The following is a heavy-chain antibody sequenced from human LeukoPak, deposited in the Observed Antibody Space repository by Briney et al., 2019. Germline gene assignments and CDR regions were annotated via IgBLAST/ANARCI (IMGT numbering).Heavy chain of an antibody. V-gene: IGHV3-21*01. CDR2: ISSSGSYI. CDR1: GFSFSSYA. Sequence: GGSLRLSCAASGFSFSSYAMNWVRQAPGKGLEWVLSISSSGSYIYYADSVKGRFTISRDNAENSLYLLMNILRGDDTAVYYCARGNGNYRYYFDYWGQGTLVTVSS. D-gene: IGHD1-7*01. CDR3: ARGNGNYRYYFDY. J-gene: IGHJ4*02.